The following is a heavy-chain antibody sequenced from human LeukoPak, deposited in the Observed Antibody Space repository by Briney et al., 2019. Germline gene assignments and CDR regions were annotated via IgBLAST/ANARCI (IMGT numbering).Heavy chain of an antibody. CDR3: ARGYK. V-gene: IGHV3-7*01. CDR2: IKQDGSER. CDR1: GFTFSRYW. Sequence: GGSLRLSCAASGFTFSRYWVSWVRQAPGKGPEWVASIKQDGSERNYVDSVKGRFTISRDNGKNSLYLQMNSLRVEDTAVYFCARGYKWGQGTLVTVSS. J-gene: IGHJ4*02. D-gene: IGHD5-12*01.